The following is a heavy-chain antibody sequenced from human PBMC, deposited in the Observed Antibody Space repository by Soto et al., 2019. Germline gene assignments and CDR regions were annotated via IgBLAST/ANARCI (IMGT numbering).Heavy chain of an antibody. Sequence: QVQLVQSGAEVKKPGSSVKVSCKASGGTFSSYAISWVRQAPGQGLEWMGGSIPIFGTANYAQKFQGRVTITADESTSTAYMELSSLRSEDTAVYYCARASSTVVTPNYYYYGMDVWGQGTTVTVSS. D-gene: IGHD4-17*01. CDR3: ARASSTVVTPNYYYYGMDV. V-gene: IGHV1-69*01. CDR1: GGTFSSYA. CDR2: SIPIFGTA. J-gene: IGHJ6*02.